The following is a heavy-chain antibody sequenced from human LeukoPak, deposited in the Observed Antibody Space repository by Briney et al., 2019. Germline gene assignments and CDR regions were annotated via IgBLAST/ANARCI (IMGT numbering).Heavy chain of an antibody. V-gene: IGHV3-23*01. Sequence: GGSLRLSCVVSGITLSNYGMSWVRQAPGKGLEWVAGISDSGGRTNYADSVKGRFTISRDSPKNTLYLQMNSLRAEDTAVYFCAERGVVIRVILVGFHKEAYYFDSWGQGAPVTVSS. CDR1: GITLSNYG. CDR3: AERGVVIRVILVGFHKEAYYFDS. CDR2: ISDSGGRT. J-gene: IGHJ4*02. D-gene: IGHD3-22*01.